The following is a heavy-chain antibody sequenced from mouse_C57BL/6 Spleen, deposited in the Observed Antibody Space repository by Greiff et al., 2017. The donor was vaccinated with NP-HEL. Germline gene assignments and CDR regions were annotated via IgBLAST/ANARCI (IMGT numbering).Heavy chain of an antibody. Sequence: VQLQQSGPGLVQPSQSLSITCTVSGFSLTSYGVHWVRQSPGKGLEWLGVIWSGGSTDYNAAFISRLSISKDNSKSQVFFKMNSLQADDTAIYYCATRSTMVTTGYYFDYWGQGTTLTVSS. J-gene: IGHJ2*01. CDR1: GFSLTSYG. CDR2: IWSGGST. D-gene: IGHD2-2*01. CDR3: ATRSTMVTTGYYFDY. V-gene: IGHV2-2*01.